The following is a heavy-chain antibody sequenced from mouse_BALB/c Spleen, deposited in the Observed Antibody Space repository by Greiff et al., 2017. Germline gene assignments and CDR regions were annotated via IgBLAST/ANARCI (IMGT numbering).Heavy chain of an antibody. Sequence: EVKLVESGGGLVQPGGSLKLSCAASGFTFSSYGMSWVRQTPDKRLELVATINSNGGSTYYPDSVKGRFTISRDNAKNTLYLQMSSLKSEDTAMYYCARDKIYYYGDYWGQGTTLTVSS. J-gene: IGHJ2*01. CDR3: ARDKIYYYGDY. CDR2: INSNGGST. V-gene: IGHV5-6-3*01. D-gene: IGHD1-1*01. CDR1: GFTFSSYG.